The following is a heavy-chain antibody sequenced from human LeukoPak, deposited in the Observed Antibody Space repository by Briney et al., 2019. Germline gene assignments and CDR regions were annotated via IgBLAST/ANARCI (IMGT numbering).Heavy chain of an antibody. CDR2: IYTSGST. CDR1: GGSISSGSYY. J-gene: IGHJ6*03. Sequence: SETLSLTCTVSGGSISSGSYYWSWIRQPAGKGLEWIGRIYTSGSTNYNPSLKSRVTISVDTSKNQFSLKLSSVTAADTAVYYCARGAIPWYYYMDVWGKGTTVTVSS. CDR3: ARGAIPWYYYMDV. V-gene: IGHV4-61*02.